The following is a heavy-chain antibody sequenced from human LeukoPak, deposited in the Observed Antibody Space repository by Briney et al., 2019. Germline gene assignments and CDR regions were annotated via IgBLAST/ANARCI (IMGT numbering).Heavy chain of an antibody. Sequence: SGPTLVKPTQTLTLTCTFSGFSLSTSGVGVGWIRQPPGKALEWLALIYWDDDKRYSPSLKSRLTITKDTSKNQVVLTMTNMDPVDTATYYCAHSRRRYGSGSYYFDYWGQGTLVTVSS. V-gene: IGHV2-5*02. CDR3: AHSRRRYGSGSYYFDY. D-gene: IGHD3-10*01. J-gene: IGHJ4*02. CDR2: IYWDDDK. CDR1: GFSLSTSGVG.